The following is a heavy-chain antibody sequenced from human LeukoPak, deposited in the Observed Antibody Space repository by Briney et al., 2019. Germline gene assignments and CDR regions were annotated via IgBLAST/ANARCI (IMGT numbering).Heavy chain of an antibody. CDR3: AKEGPPSSGWPFDY. CDR2: ISDSGITT. Sequence: GGSLRLSCAASGFTFSSSAMSWVRQAPGKGLEWVSAISDSGITTYYADSVKGRFTVSRDNSKNTLYLRMNSLRAEDTALYYCAKEGPPSSGWPFDYWGQGTLVTVSS. D-gene: IGHD6-19*01. V-gene: IGHV3-23*01. CDR1: GFTFSSSA. J-gene: IGHJ4*02.